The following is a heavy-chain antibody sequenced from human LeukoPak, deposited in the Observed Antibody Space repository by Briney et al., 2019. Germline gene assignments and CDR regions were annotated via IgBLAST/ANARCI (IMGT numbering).Heavy chain of an antibody. D-gene: IGHD6-19*01. J-gene: IGHJ4*02. CDR2: INPNSGGT. CDR3: ASGSGWYLFDY. Sequence: GASVKVSCKASGYTFTSYGISWVRQAPGQELGWMGRINPNSGGTNYAQKFQGRVTMTRDTSISTAYMELSRLRSDDTAVYYCASGSGWYLFDYWGQGTLVTVSS. CDR1: GYTFTSYG. V-gene: IGHV1-2*06.